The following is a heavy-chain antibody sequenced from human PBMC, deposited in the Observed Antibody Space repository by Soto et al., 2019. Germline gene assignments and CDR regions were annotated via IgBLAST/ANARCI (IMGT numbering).Heavy chain of an antibody. V-gene: IGHV3-53*01. Sequence: GGSLRLSCAASGFTVSSNYMSWVRQAPGKGLEWVSVIYSGGSTYYADSVKGRFTISRDNSKNTLYLQMNSLRAEDTAVYYCARGSKQQLVYGMDVWGQGTTVTAP. CDR2: IYSGGST. CDR1: GFTVSSNY. J-gene: IGHJ6*02. CDR3: ARGSKQQLVYGMDV. D-gene: IGHD6-13*01.